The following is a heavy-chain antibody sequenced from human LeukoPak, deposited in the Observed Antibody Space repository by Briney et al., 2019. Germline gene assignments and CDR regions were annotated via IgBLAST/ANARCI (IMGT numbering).Heavy chain of an antibody. J-gene: IGHJ4*02. Sequence: GASVKLSCKASGYIFAKQYMHRVRQAPGHGLEWMGMINPSGGDTTYAQKLQGRATMTRDTSTSTVYMELSSLRSEDTAVYYCARENGGEDYWGQGTLVTVSS. V-gene: IGHV1-46*01. CDR3: ARENGGEDY. D-gene: IGHD2-21*01. CDR1: GYIFAKQY. CDR2: INPSGGDT.